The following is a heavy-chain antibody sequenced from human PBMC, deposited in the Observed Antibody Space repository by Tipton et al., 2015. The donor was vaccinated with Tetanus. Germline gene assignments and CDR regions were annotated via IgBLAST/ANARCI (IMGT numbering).Heavy chain of an antibody. CDR3: ARLAFPGGWVGYYYYGMDV. J-gene: IGHJ6*02. Sequence: QMQLVQSGAEVKKPGSSVKVSCKASGYTFTSYAMHWVRQAPGQRLEWMGWINAGNGNTKYSQKFQGRVTITRDTSASTAYMELSSLRSEDTAVYYWARLAFPGGWVGYYYYGMDVWGQGTTVTVSS. CDR2: INAGNGNT. CDR1: GYTFTSYA. D-gene: IGHD3-3*02. V-gene: IGHV1-3*01.